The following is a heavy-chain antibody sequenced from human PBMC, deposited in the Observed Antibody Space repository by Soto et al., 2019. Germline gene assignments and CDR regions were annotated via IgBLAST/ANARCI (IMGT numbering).Heavy chain of an antibody. V-gene: IGHV3-64*01. J-gene: IGHJ6*03. Sequence: EVQLAESGGGLAQPGGSLRLSCAASGFTLSGYAMDWVRQAPGKGLEYVSGISSNGVGTYYANSVQGRFTISRYNSKNTVYLQMGSMRPEDMAVYYCARRARPDFYYMDGWRKGTTVTVSS. D-gene: IGHD6-6*01. CDR3: ARRARPDFYYMDG. CDR2: ISSNGVGT. CDR1: GFTLSGYA.